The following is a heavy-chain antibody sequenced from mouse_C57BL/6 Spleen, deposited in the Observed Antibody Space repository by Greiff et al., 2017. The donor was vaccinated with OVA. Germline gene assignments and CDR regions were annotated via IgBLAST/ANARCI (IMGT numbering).Heavy chain of an antibody. CDR1: GFSLTSYG. Sequence: QVQLQQSGPGLVQPSQSLSITCTVSGFSLTSYGVHWVRQSPGKGLEWLGVIWSGGSTDYNAAFISRLSISKDNSKGQVFFKMISLQADDTAIYYCARNAMIKTYFNYWGQGTTLTVSA. J-gene: IGHJ2*01. D-gene: IGHD2-4*01. CDR3: ARNAMIKTYFNY. CDR2: IWSGGST. V-gene: IGHV2-2*01.